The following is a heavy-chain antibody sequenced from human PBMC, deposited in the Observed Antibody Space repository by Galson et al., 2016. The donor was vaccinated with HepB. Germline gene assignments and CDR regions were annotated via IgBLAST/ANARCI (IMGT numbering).Heavy chain of an antibody. Sequence: SETLSLTCTVSAGSISRNYWSWIRQPPGKGLEWIGYIYYSGSTNYNPSLKSRVTISVDTSKNQFSLKLSSVTAADTAVYYCARDRGDVASGLQFDYWGQGTLVTVPS. CDR3: ARDRGDVASGLQFDY. J-gene: IGHJ4*02. V-gene: IGHV4-59*01. D-gene: IGHD6-19*01. CDR1: AGSISRNY. CDR2: IYYSGST.